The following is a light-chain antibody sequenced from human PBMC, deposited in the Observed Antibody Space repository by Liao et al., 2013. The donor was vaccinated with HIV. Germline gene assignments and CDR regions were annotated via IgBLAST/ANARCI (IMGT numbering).Light chain of an antibody. V-gene: IGLV3-21*02. Sequence: SYELTQPPSVSVSPGQTARITCSGDALPKQYAYWYQQKPGQAPVLVIYYDSDRPSGIPERFSGSNSGNTATLTISRVEAGDEADYYCQVWDSSSDHRGVFGGGTKLTVL. CDR1: ALPKQY. CDR2: YDS. CDR3: QVWDSSSDHRGV. J-gene: IGLJ3*02.